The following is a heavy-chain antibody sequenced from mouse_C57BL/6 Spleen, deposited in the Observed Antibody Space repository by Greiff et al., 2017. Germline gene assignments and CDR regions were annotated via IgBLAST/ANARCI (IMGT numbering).Heavy chain of an antibody. CDR2: INSDGGST. D-gene: IGHD2-5*01. J-gene: IGHJ3*01. CDR3: ARQAYYSNWFAY. V-gene: IGHV5-2*01. CDR1: EYEFPSHD. Sequence: EVKVVDSGGGLVQPGESLKLSCESNEYEFPSHDMSWVRKTPEKRLELVAAINSDGGSTYYPDTMERRFIISRDNTKKTLYLQMSSLRSEDTALYYCARQAYYSNWFAYWGQGTLVTVSA.